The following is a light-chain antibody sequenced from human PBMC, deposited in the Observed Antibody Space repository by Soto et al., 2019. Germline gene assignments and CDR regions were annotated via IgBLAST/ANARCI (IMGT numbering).Light chain of an antibody. CDR3: QQGGNWPLT. CDR2: GAS. V-gene: IGKV3-15*01. J-gene: IGKJ5*01. CDR1: QSINSD. Sequence: EIVMTQSPATLSVSPVERATLSCMASQSINSDLAWYLQKPGQAPRLLIYGASTRATGIPARFSGRGSGTDFTLTISYLEPEDFAIYYCQQGGNWPLTFGQGTRLEIK.